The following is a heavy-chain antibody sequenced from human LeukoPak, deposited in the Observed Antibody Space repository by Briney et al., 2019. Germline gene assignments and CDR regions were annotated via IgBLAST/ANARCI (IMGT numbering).Heavy chain of an antibody. D-gene: IGHD1-26*01. CDR1: GFTFNKYA. CDR3: ATGVLVGATSYYYYGMDV. V-gene: IGHV3-23*01. CDR2: IRGSGGST. J-gene: IGHJ6*02. Sequence: GGSLRLSCAASGFTFNKYAMSWVRQAPGKGLEWVSVIRGSGGSTYYADSVKGRFTISRDNSKNTLYLQMYSLRAEDTAVYYCATGVLVGATSYYYYGMDVWGQGTTVTVSS.